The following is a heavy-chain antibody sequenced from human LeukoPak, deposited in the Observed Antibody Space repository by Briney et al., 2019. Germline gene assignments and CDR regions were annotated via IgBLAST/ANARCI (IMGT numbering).Heavy chain of an antibody. D-gene: IGHD3-10*01. CDR3: ARGPPGGQFDP. CDR2: IYYSGST. J-gene: IGHJ5*02. V-gene: IGHV4-59*01. CDR1: GGSLSSYY. Sequence: SETLSLTCTVSGGSLSSYYWTWIRQPPGKGLEWIGYIYYSGSTNYNPSLKSRVTMSVDTSNNQFSLKLSSVTAADTAVYYCARGPPGGQFDPWGQGTLVTVSS.